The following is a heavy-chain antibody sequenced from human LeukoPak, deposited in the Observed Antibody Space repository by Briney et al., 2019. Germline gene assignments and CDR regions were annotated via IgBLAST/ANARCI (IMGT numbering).Heavy chain of an antibody. CDR1: GGTFSSYA. Sequence: SSVKVSCKASGGTFSSYAISWVRQTPGQGLEWMGGIIPIFGTANYAQKFQGRVTITADESTSTAYMELSSLRSEDTAVYYCASALGSYYGSGSPTTYWGQGTLVTVSS. CDR2: IIPIFGTA. D-gene: IGHD3-10*01. CDR3: ASALGSYYGSGSPTTY. J-gene: IGHJ4*02. V-gene: IGHV1-69*01.